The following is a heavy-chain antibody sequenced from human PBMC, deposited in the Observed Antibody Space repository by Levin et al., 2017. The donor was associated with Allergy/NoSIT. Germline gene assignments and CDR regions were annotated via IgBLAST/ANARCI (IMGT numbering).Heavy chain of an antibody. Sequence: GGSLRLSCAASGFTFRDYTMHWVRQAPDKGLEWVGSISYAGSDKYYADSVKGRFTISRDDSKNTLYVQVNSLRAEDTAVYYCARGYYDGSGNDAFDMWGQGTMVTVSS. D-gene: IGHD3-22*01. V-gene: IGHV3-30*04. CDR3: ARGYYDGSGNDAFDM. CDR2: ISYAGSDK. CDR1: GFTFRDYT. J-gene: IGHJ3*02.